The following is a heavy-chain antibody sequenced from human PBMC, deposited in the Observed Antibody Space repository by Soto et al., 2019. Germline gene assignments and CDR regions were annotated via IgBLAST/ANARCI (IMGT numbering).Heavy chain of an antibody. Sequence: GGSLRLSCAASGFTFSGYWMHWVRRAPGKGLVWVSRINGDGSTTTYADSVRGRFTISRDNAKNTLYLQMNSLRAEDTAMYYCARDHSGTISNGRWFDPWGQGTLVTVSS. CDR1: GFTFSGYW. CDR2: INGDGSTT. CDR3: ARDHSGTISNGRWFDP. V-gene: IGHV3-74*01. D-gene: IGHD1-1*01. J-gene: IGHJ5*02.